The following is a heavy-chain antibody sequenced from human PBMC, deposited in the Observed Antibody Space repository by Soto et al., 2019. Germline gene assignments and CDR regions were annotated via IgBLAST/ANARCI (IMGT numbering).Heavy chain of an antibody. D-gene: IGHD2-21*02. Sequence: GASVKVSCKASGCTFSSYSINWVRQAPGQGLEWMGGINPFFDTAIYTQRFQDRVRFTADESTSTAYMELTSLRSEDTAMYYCARDRPRRPKVVTPDGGMDVWGQGTAVTVSS. CDR1: GCTFSSYS. V-gene: IGHV1-69*13. J-gene: IGHJ6*02. CDR3: ARDRPRRPKVVTPDGGMDV. CDR2: INPFFDTA.